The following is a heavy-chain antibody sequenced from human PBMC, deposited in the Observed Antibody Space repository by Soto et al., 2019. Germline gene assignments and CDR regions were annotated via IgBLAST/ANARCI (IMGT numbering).Heavy chain of an antibody. Sequence: SETLSLTCTVSGGSISSYYWSWIRQPPGKGLEWIGYIYYSGSTNYNPSLKSRVTISVDTFKNQFSLKLSSVTAADTAVYYCARSIDPYSSSSAWFDPWGQGTLVTVSS. CDR2: IYYSGST. V-gene: IGHV4-59*01. CDR3: ARSIDPYSSSSAWFDP. D-gene: IGHD6-6*01. J-gene: IGHJ5*02. CDR1: GGSISSYY.